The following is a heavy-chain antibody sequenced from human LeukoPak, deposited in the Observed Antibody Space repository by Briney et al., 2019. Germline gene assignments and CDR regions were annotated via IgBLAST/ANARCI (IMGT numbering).Heavy chain of an antibody. CDR2: INYSGST. Sequence: SETLSLTCTVSGGTISSYYWSWIRQPPGKGLVWIGYINYSGSTNYNPSLKCRVTISVDTSKHQFSLKLSSVTAADTAVYYCARITLGIFGSLGVFDIWGQGTMVTVSS. CDR3: ARITLGIFGSLGVFDI. CDR1: GGTISSYY. J-gene: IGHJ3*02. D-gene: IGHD3-3*01. V-gene: IGHV4-59*01.